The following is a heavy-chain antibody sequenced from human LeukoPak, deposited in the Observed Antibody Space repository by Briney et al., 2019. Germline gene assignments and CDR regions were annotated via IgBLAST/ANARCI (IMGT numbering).Heavy chain of an antibody. J-gene: IGHJ4*02. Sequence: ASVKLSCKASGYTFTDSYFNWAGQAPGQGLEWMGWIHPNSGGTNYAQKLQGRVTMTRDTSISTAYMELSRLTFDDTAVYYCGRKSAARETSESDCWGQGTLVTVSS. CDR2: IHPNSGGT. D-gene: IGHD6-6*01. CDR1: GYTFTDSY. V-gene: IGHV1-2*02. CDR3: GRKSAARETSESDC.